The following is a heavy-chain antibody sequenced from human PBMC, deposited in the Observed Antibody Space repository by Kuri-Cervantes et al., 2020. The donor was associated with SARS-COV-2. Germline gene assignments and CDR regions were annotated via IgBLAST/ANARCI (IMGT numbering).Heavy chain of an antibody. Sequence: ESLKISCTVSDGSISDYYWSWIRQPPARGLEWLGYIYYSGVSHYNPSLKSRVTMSVDTSKNQFSLKLISVTAADTAVYYCASQMMSSITIFGVVITRNWFDPWGQGTLVTVSS. J-gene: IGHJ5*02. CDR3: ASQMMSSITIFGVVITRNWFDP. D-gene: IGHD3-3*01. CDR1: DGSISDYY. V-gene: IGHV4-59*12. CDR2: IYYSGVS.